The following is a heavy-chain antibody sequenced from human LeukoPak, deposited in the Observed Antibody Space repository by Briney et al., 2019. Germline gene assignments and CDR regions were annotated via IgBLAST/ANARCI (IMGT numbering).Heavy chain of an antibody. J-gene: IGHJ4*02. CDR3: ARDDSVGLLLFY. CDR1: GYTFSSYD. V-gene: IGHV1-8*01. CDR2: MNPNRAKT. Sequence: ASVKVSCKTFGYTFSSYDITWVRQAPGHGLEWMGEMNPNRAKTAYHQKFLGRVTMTWNTSVNTAYMELTSLASEDTAVYYCARDDSVGLLLFYWGQGTLVTVSS. D-gene: IGHD2-15*01.